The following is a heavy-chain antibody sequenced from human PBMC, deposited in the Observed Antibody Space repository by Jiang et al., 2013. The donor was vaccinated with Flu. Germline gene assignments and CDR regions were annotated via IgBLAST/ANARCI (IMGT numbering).Heavy chain of an antibody. CDR3: AKKGGSSSSYGPFDY. V-gene: IGHV3-23*01. CDR2: ISDSGSSR. J-gene: IGHJ4*02. D-gene: IGHD6-13*01. Sequence: VQLLESGGGLVQPGESLTLSCATSGFTFSSYGMSWVRQAPGKGLEWVSAISDSGSSRNYADSVKGRLTISRDNPKNTLYLQMNSLRAEDTAVYYCAKKGGSSSSYGPFDYWGQGTLVTVSS. CDR1: GFTFSSYG.